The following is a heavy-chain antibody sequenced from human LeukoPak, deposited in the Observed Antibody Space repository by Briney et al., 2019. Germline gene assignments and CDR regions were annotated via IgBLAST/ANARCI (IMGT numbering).Heavy chain of an antibody. CDR2: IKQDGSEK. J-gene: IGHJ2*01. CDR1: GFTFSSYW. CDR3: ARHGGSGWSYWHFDL. D-gene: IGHD6-19*01. V-gene: IGHV3-7*01. Sequence: PGGSLRLSCAASGFTFSSYWMSWVRQAPGKGLEWVANIKQDGSEKYYVDSVKGRFIISRDNAKNSLYLQMNSLRAEDTAVYYCARHGGSGWSYWHFDLWGRGTLVTVSS.